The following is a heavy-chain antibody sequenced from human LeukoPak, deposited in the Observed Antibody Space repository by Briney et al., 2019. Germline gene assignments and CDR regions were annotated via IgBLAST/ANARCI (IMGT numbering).Heavy chain of an antibody. CDR2: IYYSGST. CDR3: AREGDSSGWYFDY. J-gene: IGHJ4*02. Sequence: PSQTLSLTCTVSGGSISSGDYYWSWIRQPPGKGLEWIGYIYYSGSTNYNPSLKSRVTISVDTSKNQFSLKLSSVTAADTAVYYCAREGDSSGWYFDYWGQGTLVTVSS. V-gene: IGHV4-61*08. CDR1: GGSISSGDYY. D-gene: IGHD6-19*01.